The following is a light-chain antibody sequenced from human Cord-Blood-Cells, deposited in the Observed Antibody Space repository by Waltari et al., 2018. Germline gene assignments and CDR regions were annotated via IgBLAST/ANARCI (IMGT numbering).Light chain of an antibody. CDR2: SAS. CDR3: QQSYSTPVT. V-gene: IGKV1-39*01. J-gene: IGKJ3*01. CDR1: QSISSY. Sequence: DIQMTQSPSSLSASVGDRVTITYRASQSISSYLNWYQQKPGKAPKLLTYSASSLQSGVPSRFSGSGSGTDFTLTISSLQPEDFATYYCQQSYSTPVTFGPGTKVDIK.